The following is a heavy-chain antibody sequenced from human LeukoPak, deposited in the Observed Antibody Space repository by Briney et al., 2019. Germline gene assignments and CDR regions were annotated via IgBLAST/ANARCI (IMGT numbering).Heavy chain of an antibody. Sequence: GGSLRLSCAASGFTFSSYAMSWVRQAPGKGLEWVSTITGSGDSTYYADSVKGRFTISRDNSKNTLYLQMNSLRAEDTAVYYCAKGASSSRQYYRVVWPKGTTVTVSS. CDR1: GFTFSSYA. CDR3: AKGASSSRQYYRVV. CDR2: ITGSGDST. D-gene: IGHD6-6*01. J-gene: IGHJ6*03. V-gene: IGHV3-23*01.